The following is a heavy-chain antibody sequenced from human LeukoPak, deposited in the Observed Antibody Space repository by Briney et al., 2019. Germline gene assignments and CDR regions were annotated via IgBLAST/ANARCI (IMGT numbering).Heavy chain of an antibody. J-gene: IGHJ6*02. D-gene: IGHD2-2*01. Sequence: PGGSLRLSCAASGFTFSSYSMNWVRQAPGKGLEWVSSISSSSSYIYYADSVKGRFTISRDNAKNSLYLQMNSLRAEDTAVYYCARESYCSSTSCYPLGWDYYGMDVWGQGTTVTVSS. CDR2: ISSSSSYI. CDR3: ARESYCSSTSCYPLGWDYYGMDV. CDR1: GFTFSSYS. V-gene: IGHV3-21*01.